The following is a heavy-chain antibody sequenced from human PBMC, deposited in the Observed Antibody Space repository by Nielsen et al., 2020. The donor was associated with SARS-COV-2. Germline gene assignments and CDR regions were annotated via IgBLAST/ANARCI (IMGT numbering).Heavy chain of an antibody. V-gene: IGHV3-9*01. CDR3: AKERTAATKGDFDY. J-gene: IGHJ4*02. D-gene: IGHD6-25*01. CDR2: ITWNSYSI. Sequence: GGSLRLSCTASGFSFDDNAMHWVRQAPGKGLEWVSSITWNSYSIGYADSVKDRFIISRDNAKNSLYLQMNSLRGEDTAFYYCAKERTAATKGDFDYWGQGTLVTVSS. CDR1: GFSFDDNA.